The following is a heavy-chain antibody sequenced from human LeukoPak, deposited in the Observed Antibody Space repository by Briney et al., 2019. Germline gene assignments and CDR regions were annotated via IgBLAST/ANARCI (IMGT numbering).Heavy chain of an antibody. CDR3: AKDLHQAFDI. CDR2: IGDDGSTK. Sequence: GGSLRHSRAASGFTLRRYVMHCVPEAPGKGLEWMSFIGDDGSTKNYVDAVKGRFNVSRDDSKDTRYCQLNSLRPEDTAVYYCAKDLHQAFDIWGQGTMVTVSS. V-gene: IGHV3-30*02. CDR1: GFTLRRYV. D-gene: IGHD2-2*01. J-gene: IGHJ3*02.